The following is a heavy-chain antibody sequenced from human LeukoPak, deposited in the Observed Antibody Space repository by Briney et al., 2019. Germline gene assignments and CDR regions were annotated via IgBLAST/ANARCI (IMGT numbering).Heavy chain of an antibody. Sequence: SGGSLRLSCAASGFTVSSNYMSWVRQAPGKGLEWVSVIYSGGSTYYADSVKGRFTISRDNSKNTLYLQMNSLRAEDTAVYYCARGVVRGVTDYWGQGTLVTVSS. CDR3: ARGVVRGVTDY. J-gene: IGHJ4*02. CDR2: IYSGGST. D-gene: IGHD3-10*01. V-gene: IGHV3-53*01. CDR1: GFTVSSNY.